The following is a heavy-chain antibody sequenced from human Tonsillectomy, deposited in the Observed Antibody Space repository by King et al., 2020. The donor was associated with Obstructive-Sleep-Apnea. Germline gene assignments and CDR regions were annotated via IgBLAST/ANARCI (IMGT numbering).Heavy chain of an antibody. J-gene: IGHJ4*02. D-gene: IGHD5-18*01. V-gene: IGHV3-30*18. CDR3: AKEEWIQLWPALDY. CDR1: GFTFSTYG. CDR2: ISFDGSDK. Sequence: VQLVESGGGVVQPGRSLRLSCAASGFTFSTYGMHWVRQAPGKGLEWVAVISFDGSDKYHADSVKGRFTISRDNSKNTLYLQMNSLRVGDTAVYYCAKEEWIQLWPALDYWGQGTLVTVSS.